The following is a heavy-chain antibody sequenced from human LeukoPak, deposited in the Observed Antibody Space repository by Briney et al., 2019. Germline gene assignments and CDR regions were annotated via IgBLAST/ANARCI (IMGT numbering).Heavy chain of an antibody. CDR3: ARDLPKGVWDSSGLGLFDP. Sequence: ASVKVSCKASGYTFTSYGISWVRQAPGQGLEWMGWISAYNGNTNYAQKLQGRVTMTTDTSTSTAYMELRSLRSDDTAVYYCARDLPKGVWDSSGLGLFDPWGQGTLVTVSS. D-gene: IGHD3-22*01. CDR2: ISAYNGNT. J-gene: IGHJ5*02. CDR1: GYTFTSYG. V-gene: IGHV1-18*01.